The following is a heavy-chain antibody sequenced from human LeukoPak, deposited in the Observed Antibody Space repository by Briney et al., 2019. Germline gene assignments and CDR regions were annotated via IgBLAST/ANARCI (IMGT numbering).Heavy chain of an antibody. CDR3: AKVTARCFDY. J-gene: IGHJ4*02. V-gene: IGHV3-23*01. D-gene: IGHD2-21*02. CDR2: ISGSGGST. CDR1: GFTFSRYA. Sequence: GGSLRLSRAASGFTFSRYAMSWVRQAPGKGLEGVSAISGSGGSTYYADSVKGRFTISRDNSKNTLYLQMNSLRAEDTAVYYCAKVTARCFDYWGQGTLVTVSS.